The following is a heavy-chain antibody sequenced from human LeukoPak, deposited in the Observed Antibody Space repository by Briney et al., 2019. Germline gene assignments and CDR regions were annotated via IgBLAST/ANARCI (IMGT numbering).Heavy chain of an antibody. Sequence: SQTLSLTCTVSSGSISSGAYYWSWIRQHPGKGLEWIGYIYYSGSTYYNPSLKSRVTISVDTSKNQFSLRLSSVTAADTAVYYCARDHIAAAGYRHFDYWGQGTLVTVSS. V-gene: IGHV4-31*03. CDR2: IYYSGST. CDR1: SGSISSGAYY. J-gene: IGHJ4*02. CDR3: ARDHIAAAGYRHFDY. D-gene: IGHD6-13*01.